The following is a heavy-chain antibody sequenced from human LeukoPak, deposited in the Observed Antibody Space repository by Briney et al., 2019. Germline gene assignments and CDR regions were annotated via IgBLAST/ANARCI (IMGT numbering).Heavy chain of an antibody. Sequence: PGGSLRLSCAASGFIFSSYGMHWVRQAPGKGLEWVAVIWYDGSNKYYAESVKGRFTISRDNSKNMLYLQMNSLRAGDTAVYYCAKDILPTVGATYAFDIWGQGTMVTVSS. CDR3: AKDILPTVGATYAFDI. CDR2: IWYDGSNK. J-gene: IGHJ3*02. D-gene: IGHD1-26*01. V-gene: IGHV3-33*06. CDR1: GFIFSSYG.